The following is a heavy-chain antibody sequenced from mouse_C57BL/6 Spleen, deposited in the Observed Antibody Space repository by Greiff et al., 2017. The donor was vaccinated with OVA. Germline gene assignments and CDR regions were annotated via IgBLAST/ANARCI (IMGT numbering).Heavy chain of an antibody. Sequence: QVQLQQPGAELVMPGASVKLSCKASGYTFTSYWMHWVKQRPGQGLEWIGEIDPSDSYTNYNQKFKGKSTLTADKSSSTAYMQLSSLTSEDSAVYYCARLDYYGTSMDYWGQGTSVTVSS. CDR2: IDPSDSYT. CDR1: GYTFTSYW. CDR3: ARLDYYGTSMDY. J-gene: IGHJ4*01. D-gene: IGHD1-1*01. V-gene: IGHV1-69*01.